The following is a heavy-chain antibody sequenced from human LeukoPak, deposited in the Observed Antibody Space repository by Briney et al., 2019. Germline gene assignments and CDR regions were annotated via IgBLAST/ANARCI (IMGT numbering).Heavy chain of an antibody. J-gene: IGHJ4*02. CDR3: ARGAERRVVN. Sequence: PSETLSLTCAVYGGSFSGYYWSWIRQPPGKGLEWIGEINHSGSTNYNPSLKSRVTISVDTSKNQFSLKLSSVTAADTAVYYCARGAERRVVNWGQGTLVTVSS. D-gene: IGHD1-1*01. CDR1: GGSFSGYY. CDR2: INHSGST. V-gene: IGHV4-34*01.